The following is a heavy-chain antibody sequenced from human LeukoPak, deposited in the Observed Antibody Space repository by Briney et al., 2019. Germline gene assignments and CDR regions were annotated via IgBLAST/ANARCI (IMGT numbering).Heavy chain of an antibody. V-gene: IGHV4-59*01. D-gene: IGHD1-1*01. CDR3: ARATTGTTNWFDP. CDR1: GGSISSYY. J-gene: IGHJ5*02. Sequence: SETLSLTCTVSGGSISSYYWSWIRQPPGKGLGWIGYIYYSGSTNYNPSLKSRVTISVDTSKNQYSLKLSSVTAADTAVYYCARATTGTTNWFDPWGQGTLVTVSS. CDR2: IYYSGST.